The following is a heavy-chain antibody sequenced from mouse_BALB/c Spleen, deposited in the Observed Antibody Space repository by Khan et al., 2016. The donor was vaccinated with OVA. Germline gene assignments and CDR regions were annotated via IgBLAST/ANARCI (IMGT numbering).Heavy chain of an antibody. D-gene: IGHD1-1*01. Sequence: EVQLQQSGPGLAKPSQSLSLTCTATGYSIATDYAWNWIRQFPGNKLECMGFIRYSGNTNYNPSLKSRISITRDKSKNQFFLQLNSVTSDDTAAYDCERVYGGGFDYWGQGTALTVSS. CDR2: IRYSGNT. CDR1: GYSIATDYA. J-gene: IGHJ2*01. CDR3: ERVYGGGFDY. V-gene: IGHV3-2*02.